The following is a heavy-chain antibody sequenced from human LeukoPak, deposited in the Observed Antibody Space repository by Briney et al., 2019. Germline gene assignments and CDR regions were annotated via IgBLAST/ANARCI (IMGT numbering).Heavy chain of an antibody. CDR1: GYSISSGYY. Sequence: SETLSLTCSVSGYSISSGYYWTWIRQPPGKGLEWIGEINHSGSTNYNPSLKSRVTISVDTSKNQFSLKLSSVTAADTAAYYCARHLKGILTGFYFDYWGQGTLVTVSS. J-gene: IGHJ4*02. CDR3: ARHLKGILTGFYFDY. V-gene: IGHV4-38-2*02. CDR2: INHSGST. D-gene: IGHD3-9*01.